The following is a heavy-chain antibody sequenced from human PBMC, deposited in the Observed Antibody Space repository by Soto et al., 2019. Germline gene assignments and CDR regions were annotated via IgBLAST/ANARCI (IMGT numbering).Heavy chain of an antibody. CDR2: TSPSSTTK. D-gene: IGHD6-19*01. CDR3: AKDPYLRESSGWFPNWFDP. CDR1: GFIFGDFG. Sequence: EVQLVESGGDLVQPGGSLRLSCAASGFIFGDFGMSWFRQAPGKGLEWLAYTSPSSTTKFYADSVKGLFTISRDNSKNSLYLQMNSMRDEATAVYYCAKDPYLRESSGWFPNWFDPLGQKTLVIVSS. J-gene: IGHJ5*02. V-gene: IGHV3-48*02.